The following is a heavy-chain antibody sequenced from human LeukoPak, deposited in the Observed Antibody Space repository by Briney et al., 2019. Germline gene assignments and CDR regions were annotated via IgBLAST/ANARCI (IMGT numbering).Heavy chain of an antibody. D-gene: IGHD2-2*01. Sequence: GGSLRLSCAASGFTFSTYVMHWVRQAPGKGLEWVALISSDGGNKYYADSVKGRFTISRDNSKNTLYLQMNSLRAEDTAVYYCAKEVWVLVKGVVVPAALDPWGQGTLVTVSS. CDR2: ISSDGGNK. V-gene: IGHV3-30*18. CDR3: AKEVWVLVKGVVVPAALDP. CDR1: GFTFSTYV. J-gene: IGHJ5*02.